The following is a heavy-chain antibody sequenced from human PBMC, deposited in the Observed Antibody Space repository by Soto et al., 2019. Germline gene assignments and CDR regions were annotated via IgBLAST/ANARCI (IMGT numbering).Heavy chain of an antibody. V-gene: IGHV2-70*01. CDR3: ARCPSVLRYFDWLQNYPDSYYFDY. CDR2: IDWDDDK. D-gene: IGHD3-9*01. CDR1: GFSLSTSGMC. J-gene: IGHJ4*02. Sequence: GSGPTLVNPTQTLTLTCTFSGFSLSTSGMCVSWIRQPPGKALEWLALIDWDDDKYYSTSLKTRLTISKDTSKNQVVLTMTNMDPVDTATYYCARCPSVLRYFDWLQNYPDSYYFDYWGQGTLVTVSS.